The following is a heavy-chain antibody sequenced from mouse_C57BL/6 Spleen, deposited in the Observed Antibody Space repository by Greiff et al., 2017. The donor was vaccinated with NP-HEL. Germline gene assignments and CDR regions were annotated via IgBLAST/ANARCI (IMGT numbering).Heavy chain of an antibody. CDR3: ARRGLLYAMDY. CDR1: GFSLSTSGMG. J-gene: IGHJ4*01. D-gene: IGHD3-1*01. CDR2: IYWDDDK. V-gene: IGHV8-12*01. Sequence: ESGPGLLQSSQTLSLTCSFSGFSLSTSGMGVSWIRQPSGKGLEWLAHIYWDDDKRYNPFLKSRLTISKDTSRNQVFLKITSADTADTAKYYCARRGLLYAMDYWGQGTSVTVSS.